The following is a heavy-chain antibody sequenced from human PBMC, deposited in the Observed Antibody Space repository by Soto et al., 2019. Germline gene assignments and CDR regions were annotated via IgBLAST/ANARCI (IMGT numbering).Heavy chain of an antibody. D-gene: IGHD3-16*01. CDR1: GGSMSSDDHY. Sequence: SETLSLTCTVSGGSMSSDDHYWSWIRQPPGKGLEWIGHIHYSGSTYYNPSLKSLVTISADTSRKQFSLKLSSVTAADTAVYYCARAAEGVTCGIDPWGQATLVNVSS. V-gene: IGHV4-30-4*01. J-gene: IGHJ5*02. CDR3: ARAAEGVTCGIDP. CDR2: IHYSGST.